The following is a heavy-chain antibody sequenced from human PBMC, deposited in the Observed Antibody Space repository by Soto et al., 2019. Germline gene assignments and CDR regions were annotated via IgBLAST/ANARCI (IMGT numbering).Heavy chain of an antibody. Sequence: SVKVSCKASGGTFSSYAISWVRQAPGQGLEWMGGIIPIFGTANYAQKFQGRVTITADESTSTAYMELSSLRSEDTAVYYCASPSYYYDSSFGDAFXIWGQGTMVTVSS. J-gene: IGHJ3*02. CDR3: ASPSYYYDSSFGDAFXI. D-gene: IGHD3-22*01. CDR2: IIPIFGTA. CDR1: GGTFSSYA. V-gene: IGHV1-69*13.